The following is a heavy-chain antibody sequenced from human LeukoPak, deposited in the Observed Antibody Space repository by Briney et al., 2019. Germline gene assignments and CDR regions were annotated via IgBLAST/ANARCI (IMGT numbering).Heavy chain of an antibody. CDR3: ARVMGSSFAERIDY. J-gene: IGHJ4*02. V-gene: IGHV4-34*01. Sequence: LETLSLTCAVYGGSFSGYYWSWIRQPPGKGLEWIGEINHSGSTNYNPSLKSRVTISVDTSKNQFSLKLSSVTAADTAVYYCARVMGSSFAERIDYWGQGTLVTVSS. CDR1: GGSFSGYY. CDR2: INHSGST. D-gene: IGHD6-13*01.